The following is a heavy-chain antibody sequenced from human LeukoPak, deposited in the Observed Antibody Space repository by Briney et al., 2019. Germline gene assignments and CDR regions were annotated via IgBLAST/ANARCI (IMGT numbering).Heavy chain of an antibody. CDR1: GYTLTELS. CDR3: ATGRIAARPGNWFDP. V-gene: IGHV1-24*01. D-gene: IGHD6-6*01. Sequence: ASVKVSCKVSGYTLTELSMHWVRQAPGKGLEWMGGFDPEDGETIYAQKFQSRVTMTEDTSTDTAYMELSSLRSEDTAVYYCATGRIAARPGNWFDPWGQGTLVTVSS. J-gene: IGHJ5*02. CDR2: FDPEDGET.